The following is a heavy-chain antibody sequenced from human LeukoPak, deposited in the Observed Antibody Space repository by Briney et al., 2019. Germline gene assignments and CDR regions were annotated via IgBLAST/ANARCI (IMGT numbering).Heavy chain of an antibody. J-gene: IGHJ6*03. CDR3: ASSGGIFGVVSYYYMDV. Sequence: GASVKVSCKASGGTFSSYAISWVRQAPGQGLEWMGGIIPIFGTANYAQKFQGRVTITTDESTSTAYMELSSLRSEDTAVYYCASSGGIFGVVSYYYMDVWGKGTTVTVSS. V-gene: IGHV1-69*05. CDR1: GGTFSSYA. D-gene: IGHD3-3*01. CDR2: IIPIFGTA.